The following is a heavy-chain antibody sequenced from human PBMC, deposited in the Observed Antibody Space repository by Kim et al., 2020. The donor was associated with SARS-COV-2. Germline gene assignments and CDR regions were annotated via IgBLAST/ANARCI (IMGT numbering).Heavy chain of an antibody. J-gene: IGHJ6*02. CDR1: GFTFSSYS. CDR3: ARDPRVRANFYGMDV. CDR2: ISSSSYYI. Sequence: GGSLRLSCAASGFTFSSYSMNWVRQAPGKGLEWVSSISSSSYYIYYADSVRGRFTISRDNARNSLYLQMDSLRAEDTAVYYCARDPRVRANFYGMDVWGQRTTVTVSS. V-gene: IGHV3-21*01.